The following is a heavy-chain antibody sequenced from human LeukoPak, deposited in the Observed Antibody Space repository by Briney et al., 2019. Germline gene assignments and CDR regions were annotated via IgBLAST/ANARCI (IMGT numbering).Heavy chain of an antibody. D-gene: IGHD2/OR15-2a*01. CDR2: IRYDGSNT. CDR3: AKDGTSYYYIYY. V-gene: IGHV3-30*02. J-gene: IGHJ4*02. Sequence: GGSLRLSCAASGFTFNNYGMHWVRQAPGKGLEWLAFIRYDGSNTYYADSVKGRFTLSRDDSKNTLYLQMNSLRGDDRAVYYCAKDGTSYYYIYYWGQGTLVTVSS. CDR1: GFTFNNYG.